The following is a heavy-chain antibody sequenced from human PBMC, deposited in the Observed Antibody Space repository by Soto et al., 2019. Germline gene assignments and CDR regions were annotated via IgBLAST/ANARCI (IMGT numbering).Heavy chain of an antibody. Sequence: SETLSLTCTVSGYSISSGYYWGWIRQPPGKGLEWIGSIYHSGSTYYNPSLKSRVTISVDTSKNQFSLKLSSVTAADTAVYYCARDAYYYGMDVWGQGTTVTVSS. CDR3: ARDAYYYGMDV. CDR1: GYSISSGYY. CDR2: IYHSGST. J-gene: IGHJ6*02. V-gene: IGHV4-38-2*02.